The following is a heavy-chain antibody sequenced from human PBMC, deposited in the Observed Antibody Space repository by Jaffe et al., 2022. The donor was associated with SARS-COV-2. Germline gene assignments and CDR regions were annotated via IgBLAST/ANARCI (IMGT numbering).Heavy chain of an antibody. J-gene: IGHJ4*02. D-gene: IGHD3-16*01. V-gene: IGHV3-30-3*01. Sequence: QVQLVESGGGVVQPGRSLRLSCAASGFTFSSYAMHWVRQAPGKGLEWVAVISYDGSNKYYADSVKGRFTISRDNSKNTLYLQMNSLRAEDTAVYYCARILGGGPLASLDYWGQGTLVTVSS. CDR3: ARILGGGPLASLDY. CDR2: ISYDGSNK. CDR1: GFTFSSYA.